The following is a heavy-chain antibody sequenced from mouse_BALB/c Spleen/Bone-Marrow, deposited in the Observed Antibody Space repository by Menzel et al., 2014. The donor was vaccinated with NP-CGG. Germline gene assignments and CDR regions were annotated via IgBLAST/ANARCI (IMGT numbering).Heavy chain of an antibody. J-gene: IGHJ2*01. CDR2: INPSTGYA. V-gene: IGHV1-7*01. Sequence: VQLQQSGPELAKPGASVKMSCKASGYTFTDTWIHWIKQRPGQGLEWIGYINPSTGYAEYNQNFKDKATLTVDKSSSTAYMQLSSLTSEDSAVYYCARDYWGQGTTPTVSS. CDR1: GYTFTDTW. CDR3: ARDY.